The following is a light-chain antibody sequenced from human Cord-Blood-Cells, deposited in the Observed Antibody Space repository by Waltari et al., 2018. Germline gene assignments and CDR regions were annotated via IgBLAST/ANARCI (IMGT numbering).Light chain of an antibody. CDR3: QQSYSTPWT. Sequence: DIQMTQSPSSLSASVGDRVTITCRASQSISSYLNWYQQKPGKAPKLLIYAASSLKSGVPSSFSGSGSGTDFTLTISSLQPEDFATYYCQQSYSTPWTFGQGTKVEIK. V-gene: IGKV1-39*01. CDR1: QSISSY. J-gene: IGKJ1*01. CDR2: AAS.